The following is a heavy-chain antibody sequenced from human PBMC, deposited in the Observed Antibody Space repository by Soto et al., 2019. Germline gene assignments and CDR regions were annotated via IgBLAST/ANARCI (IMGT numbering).Heavy chain of an antibody. CDR2: INHSGST. J-gene: IGHJ5*02. CDR1: GGSFSGYY. D-gene: IGHD6-13*01. CDR3: ARAREAAAGYNWFDP. V-gene: IGHV4-34*01. Sequence: SETLSLTCAVYGGSFSGYYWSWILQPPGKGLEWIGEINHSGSTNYNPSLKSRVTISVDTSKNQFSLKLSSVTAADTAVYYCARAREAAAGYNWFDPWGQGTLVTVSS.